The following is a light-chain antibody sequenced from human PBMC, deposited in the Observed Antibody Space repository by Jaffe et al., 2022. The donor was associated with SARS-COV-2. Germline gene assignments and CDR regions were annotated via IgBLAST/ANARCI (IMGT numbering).Light chain of an antibody. CDR1: SNNVGNQE. J-gene: IGLJ3*02. Sequence: QAGLTQPPSVSKGLRQTATLTCTGNSNNVGNQEAAWLQQHQGHPPTLLSNRINTRPSGISETLSASRSGNTASLTITGLQPEDEADCYCSAWDSSLSVIVFGGGTNLTVL. CDR2: RIN. CDR3: SAWDSSLSVIV. V-gene: IGLV10-54*01.